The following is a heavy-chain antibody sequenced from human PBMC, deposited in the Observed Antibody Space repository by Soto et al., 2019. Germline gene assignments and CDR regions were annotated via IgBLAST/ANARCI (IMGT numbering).Heavy chain of an antibody. CDR1: GFTFSDYY. CDR3: ARDAQLLFGELLWALFDY. CDR2: ISSSGSTI. Sequence: QVQLVESGGGLVKPGGSLRLSCAASGFTFSDYYMSWIRQAPGKGLEWVSYISSSGSTIYYADSVKGRFTISRYNAKNSLYLQMNSLRAEDTAVYYCARDAQLLFGELLWALFDYWGQGTLVTVSS. J-gene: IGHJ4*02. V-gene: IGHV3-11*01. D-gene: IGHD3-10*01.